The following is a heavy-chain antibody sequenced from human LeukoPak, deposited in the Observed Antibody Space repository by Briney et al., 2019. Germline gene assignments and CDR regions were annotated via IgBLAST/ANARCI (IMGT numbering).Heavy chain of an antibody. CDR1: GGSISSYY. CDR3: ARAGYCSSTSCLNAGGFDY. V-gene: IGHV4-59*06. J-gene: IGHJ4*02. D-gene: IGHD2-2*01. CDR2: IYYSGST. Sequence: NPSETLSLTCTVSGGSISSYYWSWIRQPPGKGLEWIGYIYYSGSTYYNPSLKSRVTISVDTSKNQFSLKLSSVTAADTAVYYCARAGYCSSTSCLNAGGFDYWGQGTLVTVSS.